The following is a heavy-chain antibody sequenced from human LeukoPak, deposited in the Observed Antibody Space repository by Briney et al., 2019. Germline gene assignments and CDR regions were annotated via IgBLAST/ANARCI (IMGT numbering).Heavy chain of an antibody. CDR2: IYYSGST. J-gene: IGHJ3*02. V-gene: IGHV4-61*08. CDR3: ARDPDYEAFDI. D-gene: IGHD4-17*01. CDR1: GGSISSGGYY. Sequence: SQTLSLTCTVSGGSISSGGYYWSWIRQPPGKGLEWIGYIYYSGSTNYNPSLKSRVTISVDTSKNQFSLKLSSVTAADTAVYYCARDPDYEAFDIWGQGTMVTVSS.